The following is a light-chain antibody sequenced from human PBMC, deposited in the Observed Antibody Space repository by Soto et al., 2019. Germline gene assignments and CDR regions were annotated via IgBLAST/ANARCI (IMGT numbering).Light chain of an antibody. CDR3: QQYGSPPVT. CDR1: QSVSSSY. J-gene: IGKJ2*01. Sequence: EIVLTQSPGTLSLSPGERATLSCRASQSVSSSYLAWYQQKPGQAPRLLIYGASSKATGIPDRFSGSGSGTDFTLIISRLETEDFAVYYCQQYGSPPVTFAQGTKLEIK. V-gene: IGKV3-20*01. CDR2: GAS.